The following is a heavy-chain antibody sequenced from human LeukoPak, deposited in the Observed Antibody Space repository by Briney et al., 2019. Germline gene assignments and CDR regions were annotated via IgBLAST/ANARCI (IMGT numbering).Heavy chain of an antibody. CDR1: GFTFSSYE. CDR3: EELGITMIGGV. CDR2: INSSGSTI. D-gene: IGHD3-10*02. V-gene: IGHV3-48*03. J-gene: IGHJ6*04. Sequence: PGGSLRLSCAASGFTFSSYEMNWVRQAPGKGLEWVSYINSSGSTIYYADSVKGRFTISRDNAKNSLYLQMNSLRAEDTAVYYCEELGITMIGGVWGKGTTVTISS.